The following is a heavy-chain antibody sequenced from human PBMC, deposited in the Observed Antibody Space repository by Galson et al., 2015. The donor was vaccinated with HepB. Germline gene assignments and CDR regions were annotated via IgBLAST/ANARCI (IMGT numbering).Heavy chain of an antibody. CDR3: ARDGGLLWFGTQVGFDP. J-gene: IGHJ5*02. Sequence: SVKVSCKASGSTFTSYYMHWVRQAPGQGLEWMGIINPSGGSTSYAQKFQGRVTMTRDTSTRTVYMELSSLRSEDTAVYYCARDGGLLWFGTQVGFDPWGQGTLVTVSS. CDR2: INPSGGST. D-gene: IGHD3-10*01. CDR1: GSTFTSYY. V-gene: IGHV1-46*01.